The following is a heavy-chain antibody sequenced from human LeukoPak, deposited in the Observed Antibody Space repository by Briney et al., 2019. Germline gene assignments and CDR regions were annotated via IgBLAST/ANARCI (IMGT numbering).Heavy chain of an antibody. Sequence: PSETPSLTCTVSGDSISSYYWSWIRQPPGKGLEWIGYIYNSESTNYNPSLKSRLTISVDTSKNQFSLKLSSVTAADTAVYSCARTPYYYYIDVSGKGTTVTVSS. V-gene: IGHV4-59*01. J-gene: IGHJ6*03. CDR3: ARTPYYYYIDV. CDR2: IYNSEST. CDR1: GDSISSYY.